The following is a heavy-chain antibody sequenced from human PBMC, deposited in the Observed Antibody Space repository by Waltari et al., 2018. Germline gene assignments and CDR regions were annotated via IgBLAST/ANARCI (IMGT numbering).Heavy chain of an antibody. J-gene: IGHJ6*02. CDR1: GYTLTELS. V-gene: IGHV1-24*01. D-gene: IGHD2-2*01. CDR2: FDPEDGET. CDR3: ATVYCSSTSCLRAGYYYGMDV. Sequence: QVQLVQSGAEVKKPGASVKVSCKVSGYTLTELSMHWVRQAPGKGLEWMGGFDPEDGETIYAQKFQGRGTMTEDTSTDTAYMELSSLRSEDTAVYYCATVYCSSTSCLRAGYYYGMDVWGQGTTVTVSS.